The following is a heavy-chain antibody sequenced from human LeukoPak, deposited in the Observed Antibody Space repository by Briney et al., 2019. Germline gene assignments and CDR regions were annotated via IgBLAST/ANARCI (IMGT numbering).Heavy chain of an antibody. D-gene: IGHD5-24*01. CDR1: GFTVSSNY. CDR3: ARMGDGYNLDYCYYGMDV. V-gene: IGHV3-66*01. CDR2: IYSGGST. Sequence: GGSLRLSCAASGFTVSSNYMSWVRQAPGKGLEWVSVIYSGGSTYYADSVKGRFTISRDNSKNTLYLQMNSLRAEDTAVYYCARMGDGYNLDYCYYGMDVWGQGTTVTVSS. J-gene: IGHJ6*02.